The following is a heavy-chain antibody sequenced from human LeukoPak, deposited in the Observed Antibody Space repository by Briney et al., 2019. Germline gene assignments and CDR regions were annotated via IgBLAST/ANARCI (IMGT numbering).Heavy chain of an antibody. D-gene: IGHD3-3*01. J-gene: IGHJ4*02. CDR2: VYSNGDT. V-gene: IGHV4-4*07. Sequence: SETLSLTCTVSGGSISGYYWSWIRQPAGQGLEWIGRVYSNGDTRYNPSLKSRVTMSVDTSKKQFSLKLSSVTAADTAVYYCARGYPRFTIFGVVIVPDFDYWGQGTLVTVSS. CDR1: GGSISGYY. CDR3: ARGYPRFTIFGVVIVPDFDY.